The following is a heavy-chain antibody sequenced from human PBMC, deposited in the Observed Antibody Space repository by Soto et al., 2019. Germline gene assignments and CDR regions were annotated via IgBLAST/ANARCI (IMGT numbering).Heavy chain of an antibody. V-gene: IGHV3-23*01. Sequence: GGSLRLSCAASGFTFSSYAMSLVRQAPGKGLEWVSAISGSGGSTYYADSVKGRFTISRDNSKNTLYLQMNSLRAEDTAVYYCAKDEHWFGGTELDYWGQGTLVTVSS. CDR3: AKDEHWFGGTELDY. CDR1: GFTFSSYA. CDR2: ISGSGGST. J-gene: IGHJ4*02. D-gene: IGHD3-10*01.